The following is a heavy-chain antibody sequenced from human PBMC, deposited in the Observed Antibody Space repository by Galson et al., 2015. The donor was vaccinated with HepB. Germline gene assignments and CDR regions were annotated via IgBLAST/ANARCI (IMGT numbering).Heavy chain of an antibody. V-gene: IGHV3-43*01. Sequence: SLRLSCAASGFTFDYYTMHWVRQAPGKGLEWVSLISWDGGNSFYADSVKGRFTTSRDNSKNSLFLQMNSLRTEDTAFYYCAQGEYDRGWYALGSWGQGTLVTVSS. J-gene: IGHJ5*02. CDR3: AQGEYDRGWYALGS. D-gene: IGHD6-19*01. CDR2: ISWDGGNS. CDR1: GFTFDYYT.